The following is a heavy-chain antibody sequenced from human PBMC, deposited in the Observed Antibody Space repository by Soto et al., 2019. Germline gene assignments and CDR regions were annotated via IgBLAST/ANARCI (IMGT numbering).Heavy chain of an antibody. CDR2: IYHSGST. D-gene: IGHD5-18*01. CDR1: GGSFSGYY. CDR3: ARASLQLNFDY. J-gene: IGHJ4*02. Sequence: SETLSLTCAVYGGSFSGYYWSWIRQPPGKGLEWIGYIYHSGSTYYNPSLKSRVTISVDRSKNQFSLKLSSVTAADTAVYYCARASLQLNFDYWGQGTLVTV. V-gene: IGHV4-34*01.